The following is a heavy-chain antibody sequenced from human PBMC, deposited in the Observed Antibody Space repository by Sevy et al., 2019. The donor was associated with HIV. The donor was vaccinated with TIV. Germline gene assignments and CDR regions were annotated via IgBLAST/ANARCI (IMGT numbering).Heavy chain of an antibody. D-gene: IGHD6-13*01. V-gene: IGHV4-59*13. CDR3: AREGFTSSSFGWFDP. CDR1: GGSISYYY. J-gene: IGHJ5*02. Sequence: SETLSLTCTVSGGSISYYYWTWIRQPPGKGLEWIGYIYDSGRTNYNPSLMSRVTISVDTSKNQFSLKLSSVTAADTAVYHCAREGFTSSSFGWFDPWGQGTLVTVSS. CDR2: IYDSGRT.